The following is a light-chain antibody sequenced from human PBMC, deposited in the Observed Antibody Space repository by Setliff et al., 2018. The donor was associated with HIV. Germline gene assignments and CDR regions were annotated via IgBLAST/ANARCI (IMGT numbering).Light chain of an antibody. V-gene: IGLV2-14*01. CDR3: SSYTSSSTLEV. J-gene: IGLJ1*01. Sequence: QSALTQPASVSGSPGQSITISCTGTSSDIGTYKYVSWYQQHPGKAPKLMIFEVNNRPSGVSDRFSGSKSGYTASLTISGLQAEDEADYYCSSYTSSSTLEVFGTGTKVTVL. CDR1: SSDIGTYKY. CDR2: EVN.